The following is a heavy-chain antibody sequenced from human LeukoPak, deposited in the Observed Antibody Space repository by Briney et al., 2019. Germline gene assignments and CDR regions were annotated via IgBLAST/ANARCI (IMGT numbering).Heavy chain of an antibody. Sequence: ASVKVSCKASGYTFTGYYMHWVRQAPGQGLEWTGWINPNSGGTNYAQKFQGRVTMTRDTSISTAYMELSRLRSDDTAVYYCARDWCSGGSCYSALFDYWGQGTLVTVSS. V-gene: IGHV1-2*02. CDR3: ARDWCSGGSCYSALFDY. CDR2: INPNSGGT. CDR1: GYTFTGYY. D-gene: IGHD2-15*01. J-gene: IGHJ4*02.